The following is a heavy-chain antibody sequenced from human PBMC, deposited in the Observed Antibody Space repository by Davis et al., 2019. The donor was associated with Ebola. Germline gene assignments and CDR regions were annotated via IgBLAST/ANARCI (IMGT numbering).Heavy chain of an antibody. CDR3: ARDGHRYYYDSSGYHTLRWFDP. CDR2: ISYDGSNK. D-gene: IGHD3-22*01. J-gene: IGHJ5*02. Sequence: PGGSLRLSCAASGFSFRNYGMHWVRQASGKGLEWVAVISYDGSNKYYADSVKGRFTISRDNSKNTLYLQMTSLRAEDTAVYYCARDGHRYYYDSSGYHTLRWFDPWGQGTLVTVSS. CDR1: GFSFRNYG. V-gene: IGHV3-30*19.